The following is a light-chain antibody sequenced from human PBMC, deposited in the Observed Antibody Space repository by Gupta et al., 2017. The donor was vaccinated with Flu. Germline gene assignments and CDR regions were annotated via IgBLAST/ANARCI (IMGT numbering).Light chain of an antibody. CDR2: GAS. CDR3: QQYNNWLT. CDR1: QSVSSN. J-gene: IGKJ5*01. Sequence: EIVMTQSPATLSVSPGERATLSCRASQSVSSNLAWYQQKPGQAPRLLIYGASTRATGIPARFSGSGSGTEFTLTISSLQSEDFAVYYCQQYNNWLTFGPGTRLEIK. V-gene: IGKV3-15*01.